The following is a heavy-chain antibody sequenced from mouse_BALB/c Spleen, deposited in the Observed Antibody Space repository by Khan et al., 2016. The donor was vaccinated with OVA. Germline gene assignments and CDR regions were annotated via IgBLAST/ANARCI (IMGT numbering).Heavy chain of an antibody. CDR1: GFTFSNYA. CDR2: ISSGGTT. V-gene: IGHV5-6-5*01. J-gene: IGHJ3*01. Sequence: EVELVESGGDLVKPGGSLKLSCAASGFTFSNYAMSWVRQTPEKRLEWVASISSGGTTYYPDCVKGRFTISRDNARHILYLRMYSLRSEDTAMFDCARDYWFTYWGQGTLVTVSA. CDR3: ARDYWFTY. D-gene: IGHD1-1*02.